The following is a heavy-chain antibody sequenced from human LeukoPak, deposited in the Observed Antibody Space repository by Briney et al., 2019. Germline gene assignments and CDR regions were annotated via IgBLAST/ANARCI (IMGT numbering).Heavy chain of an antibody. CDR1: GYTFTSYG. D-gene: IGHD5-18*01. J-gene: IGHJ4*02. Sequence: GASVKVSCKASGYTFTSYGISWVRQAPGQGLEWMGWISAYNGNTNYAQKLQGRVTMTTDTSTSTAYMELRSLRSDDTAVYYCARTTWIQGPVIPADWGQGTLVTVSS. CDR2: ISAYNGNT. CDR3: ARTTWIQGPVIPAD. V-gene: IGHV1-18*01.